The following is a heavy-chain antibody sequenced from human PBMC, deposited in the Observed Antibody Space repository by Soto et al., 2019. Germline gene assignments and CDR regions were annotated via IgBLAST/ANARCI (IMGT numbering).Heavy chain of an antibody. Sequence: QLQLQESGSGLVKPSQTLSLTCAVSGGSISSGGYSWSWIRQPPGKGLEWIGYIYHSGSTYYNQALTSRLTKSMDRSKNEFSLKLSSVTAADTSVYYCASTYYGSGSHNWFDPWGQGTLVTVSS. CDR1: GGSISSGGYS. V-gene: IGHV4-30-2*01. D-gene: IGHD3-10*01. J-gene: IGHJ5*02. CDR3: ASTYYGSGSHNWFDP. CDR2: IYHSGST.